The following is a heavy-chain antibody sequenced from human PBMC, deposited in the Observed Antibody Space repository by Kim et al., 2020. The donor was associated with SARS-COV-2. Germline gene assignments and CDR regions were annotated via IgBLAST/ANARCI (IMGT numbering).Heavy chain of an antibody. CDR2: ISTYNGNA. D-gene: IGHD2-15*01. CDR3: ARGGYCSGGNCLGGRYFQH. V-gene: IGHV1-18*01. CDR1: GYTFNTYG. J-gene: IGHJ1*01. Sequence: ASVKVSCKASGYTFNTYGISWVRQAPGQGLEWMGWISTYNGNADYAQILHDRVTMTTDTSTNTAYMELRSLRSDDTAVYYCARGGYCSGGNCLGGRYFQHWGQGTLVTVSS.